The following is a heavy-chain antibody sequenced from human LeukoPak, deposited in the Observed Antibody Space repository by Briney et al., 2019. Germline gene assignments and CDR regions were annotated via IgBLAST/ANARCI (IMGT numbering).Heavy chain of an antibody. CDR2: ISGSGTTT. J-gene: IGHJ4*02. Sequence: GGSLRLSCAASGFTFSSYAMSWVRQAPGKGLEWISAISGSGTTTYYADSVKGRFTIYRDNSKNTLYLQMNSLRAEDTAVYYCATKHTVLFDYWGQGTLVTVSS. V-gene: IGHV3-23*01. D-gene: IGHD4-17*01. CDR3: ATKHTVLFDY. CDR1: GFTFSSYA.